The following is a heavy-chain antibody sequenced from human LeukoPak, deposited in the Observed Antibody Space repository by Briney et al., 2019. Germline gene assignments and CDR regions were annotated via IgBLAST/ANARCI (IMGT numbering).Heavy chain of an antibody. J-gene: IGHJ4*02. CDR2: IYYSGST. CDR1: GGSISSYY. Sequence: SETLSLTCTVSGGSISSYYWSWIRQPPGKGLEWIGYIYYSGSTNYNPSLKSRVTISVDTSKNQFSLKLSSVTAADTAVYYCARDRIAAAGSRYFDYWGRGTLVTVSS. D-gene: IGHD6-13*01. CDR3: ARDRIAAAGSRYFDY. V-gene: IGHV4-59*01.